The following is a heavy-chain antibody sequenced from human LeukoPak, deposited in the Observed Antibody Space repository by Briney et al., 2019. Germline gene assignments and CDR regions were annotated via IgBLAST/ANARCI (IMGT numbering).Heavy chain of an antibody. D-gene: IGHD3-3*01. J-gene: IGHJ3*02. V-gene: IGHV4-34*01. CDR2: INHSGST. CDR3: ARGPWSGKGAFDI. Sequence: SETLSLTCAVYGGSFSGYYWSWIRQPPGKGLEWIGEINHSGSTNHNPSLKSRVTISVDTSKNQFSLKLSSVTAADTAVYYCARGPWSGKGAFDIWGQGTMVTVSS. CDR1: GGSFSGYY.